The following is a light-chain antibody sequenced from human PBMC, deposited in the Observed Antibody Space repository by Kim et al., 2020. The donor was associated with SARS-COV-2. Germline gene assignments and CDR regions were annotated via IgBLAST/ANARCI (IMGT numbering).Light chain of an antibody. J-gene: IGLJ3*02. CDR1: KIETKS. CDR2: HDS. Sequence: APGETARITCGGDKIETKSVPWYQQRPGQAPVVVIYHDSGRPSGIPERFSGSNSGNMATLTISRAEAGDEADYYCQVWGSSSDHWVFGGGTQLTVL. CDR3: QVWGSSSDHWV. V-gene: IGLV3-21*01.